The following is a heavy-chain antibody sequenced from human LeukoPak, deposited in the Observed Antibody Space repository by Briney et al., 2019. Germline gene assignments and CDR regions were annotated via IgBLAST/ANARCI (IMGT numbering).Heavy chain of an antibody. D-gene: IGHD1-7*01. CDR2: ISAYNGNT. J-gene: IGHJ4*02. V-gene: IGHV1-18*01. CDR1: GYTFTNYG. Sequence: ASVKVSCKASGYTFTNYGISWVRQAPGQGLEWMGWISAYNGNTKYAQKLQGRVTMTTDTSTSTAYMELRSLRSDDTAVYYCARDIDFVLLAGAELPGTITMDYWGQGTLVTVSS. CDR3: ARDIDFVLLAGAELPGTITMDY.